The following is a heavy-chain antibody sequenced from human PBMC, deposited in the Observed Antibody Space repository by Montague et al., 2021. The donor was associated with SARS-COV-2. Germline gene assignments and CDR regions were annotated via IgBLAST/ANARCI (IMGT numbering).Heavy chain of an antibody. V-gene: IGHV4-34*01. Sequence: SETLSLTCAVYGGSFGDDHWSWIRQPPGKGLEWIGDIKQSGSTNYNPSLKSRVTVSVDTSKNQFSLKLTSVTAADTAMYFCARGHLSVSMIVVVFTSASYYFNYWGRGAQVTVSS. J-gene: IGHJ4*02. D-gene: IGHD3-22*01. CDR1: GGSFGDDH. CDR2: IKQSGST. CDR3: ARGHLSVSMIVVVFTSASYYFNY.